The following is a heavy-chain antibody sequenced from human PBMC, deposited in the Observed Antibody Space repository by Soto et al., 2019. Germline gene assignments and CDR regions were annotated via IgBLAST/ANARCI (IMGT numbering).Heavy chain of an antibody. Sequence: GGSLRLSCAASGFTFSSYAMNWVRQAPGKGLEWVSAISGSGGTTNYADSVKGRFTISRDNSKNTLYLQMNSLRAEDTAVYYCAKDLYGSGTSYGMDVWGQGTTVTVSS. CDR3: AKDLYGSGTSYGMDV. CDR1: GFTFSSYA. D-gene: IGHD3-10*01. J-gene: IGHJ6*02. V-gene: IGHV3-23*01. CDR2: ISGSGGTT.